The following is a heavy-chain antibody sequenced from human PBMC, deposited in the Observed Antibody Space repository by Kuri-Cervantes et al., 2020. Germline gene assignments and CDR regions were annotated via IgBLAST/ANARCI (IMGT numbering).Heavy chain of an antibody. D-gene: IGHD4-17*01. CDR1: GFTVSDNY. Sequence: GGSLRLSCAASGFTVSDNYMTWVRQAPGKGLEWVSSISSSSSYIYYADSVKGRFTISRDNAKNSLYLQMNSLRAEDTAVYYCAGDPGYQYSDHVEYYLDVWGEGTTVTVSS. CDR2: ISSSSSYI. J-gene: IGHJ6*03. CDR3: AGDPGYQYSDHVEYYLDV. V-gene: IGHV3-21*01.